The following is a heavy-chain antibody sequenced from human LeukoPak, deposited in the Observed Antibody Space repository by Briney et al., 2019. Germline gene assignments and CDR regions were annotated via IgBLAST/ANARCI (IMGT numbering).Heavy chain of an antibody. CDR3: ARSLDY. Sequence: GGSLRLSCAASGFTFSTSWMDWVRQAPGKGLEWVANIKQDGSEKYYVDSVKGRFTISRDNSKNSLYLQMNGLRAEDTATYYCARSLDYWGQGIQVTVSS. J-gene: IGHJ4*02. CDR2: IKQDGSEK. CDR1: GFTFSTSW. V-gene: IGHV3-7*01.